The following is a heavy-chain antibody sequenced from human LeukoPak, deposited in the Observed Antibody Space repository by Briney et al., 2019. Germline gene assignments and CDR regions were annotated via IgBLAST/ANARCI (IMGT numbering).Heavy chain of an antibody. J-gene: IGHJ5*02. CDR3: ARGSAKEGSWYGVRYNWFDP. V-gene: IGHV3-74*01. CDR1: GFTFSSYW. D-gene: IGHD6-13*01. CDR2: INSDGSST. Sequence: GGSLRLSCAASGFTFSSYWMHWVRQAPGKGLVWVSRINSDGSSTSYADSVKGRFTISRDNAKNTLYLQMNSLRAEDTAVYYCARGSAKEGSWYGVRYNWFDPWGQGTLVTVSS.